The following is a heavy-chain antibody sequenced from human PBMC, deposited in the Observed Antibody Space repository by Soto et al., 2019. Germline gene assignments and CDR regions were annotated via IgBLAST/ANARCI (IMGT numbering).Heavy chain of an antibody. J-gene: IGHJ4*02. CDR2: IIPIFGIV. D-gene: IGHD1-1*01. CDR1: GGTFSSYP. CDR3: ARPRTTATTKGYDY. V-gene: IGHV1-69*01. Sequence: QVQLVQSGAEVKKPGSSVKVSCKASGGTFSSYPLTWVRQAPGQGLEWMGGIIPIFGIVNSAQKFQGRVSLTADESTSTAYMELSSLRSDDTAVYYCARPRTTATTKGYDYWGQGTLVTVSS.